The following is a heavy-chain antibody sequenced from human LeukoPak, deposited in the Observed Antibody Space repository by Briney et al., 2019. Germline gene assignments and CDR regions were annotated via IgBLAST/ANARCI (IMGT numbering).Heavy chain of an antibody. J-gene: IGHJ4*02. D-gene: IGHD3-3*02. CDR2: INPNSGGT. Sequence: ASVKVSCKASGYTFTGYYMHWVRQAPGQGLEWMGWINPNSGGTNYAQKFQGRVTMTRDTSISTAYMGLSRLRSDDTAVYYCARDPWHFWSGYIYWGQGTLVTVSS. CDR3: ARDPWHFWSGYIY. V-gene: IGHV1-2*02. CDR1: GYTFTGYY.